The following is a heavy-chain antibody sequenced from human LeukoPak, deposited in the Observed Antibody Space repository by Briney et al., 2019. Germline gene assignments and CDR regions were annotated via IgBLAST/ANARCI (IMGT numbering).Heavy chain of an antibody. Sequence: GGSLRLSCAASGFTFSSYAMSWDRQAPGKGLEWVSAISGSGGSTYYADSVKGRFTISRDNSKNTLYLQMNSLRAEDTAVYYCARTTGYTYSFDYWGQGTLVTASS. V-gene: IGHV3-23*01. CDR3: ARTTGYTYSFDY. J-gene: IGHJ4*02. CDR2: ISGSGGST. D-gene: IGHD1-7*01. CDR1: GFTFSSYA.